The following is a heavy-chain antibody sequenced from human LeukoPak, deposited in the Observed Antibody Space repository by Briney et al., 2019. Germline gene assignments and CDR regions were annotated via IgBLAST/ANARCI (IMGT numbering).Heavy chain of an antibody. J-gene: IGHJ4*02. V-gene: IGHV3-53*01. CDR3: AKAPLGSYNSWTGFYPGFDS. D-gene: IGHD3/OR15-3a*01. CDR2: IYSGGST. CDR1: GFTVSSNY. Sequence: GGSLRLSCAASGFTVSSNYMSWVRQAPGKGLEWVSVIYSGGSTYYADSVKGRFTISRDNSKNTLYLQMSSLRAEDTAVFYCAKAPLGSYNSWTGFYPGFDSWGQGTLVAVSS.